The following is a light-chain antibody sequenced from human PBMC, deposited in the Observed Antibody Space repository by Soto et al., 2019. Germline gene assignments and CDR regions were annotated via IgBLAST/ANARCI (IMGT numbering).Light chain of an antibody. CDR2: LAS. V-gene: IGKV1-5*03. Sequence: IRMTESPSSLSASTGDRVTITCRASQSFSNWLAWYHHKPGKAPKLLIYLASTLVFGVPSRFSGSGSGTEFALTISGLQPDDFATYYCQQYNSYPITFGPGTKVDIK. J-gene: IGKJ3*01. CDR1: QSFSNW. CDR3: QQYNSYPIT.